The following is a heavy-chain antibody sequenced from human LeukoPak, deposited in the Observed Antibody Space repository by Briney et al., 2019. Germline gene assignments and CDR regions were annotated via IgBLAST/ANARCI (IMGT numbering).Heavy chain of an antibody. CDR2: ISSYNGKT. V-gene: IGHV1-18*01. J-gene: IGHJ4*02. CDR3: ARDITVVSLASIGFDY. D-gene: IGHD3-16*01. CDR1: GHTFTSYG. Sequence: VASVKVSCKASGHTFTSYGLSWVRQAPGQGLEWMGWISSYNGKTNYAQKFQGRLTMTTDTSTSTAYMELRSLTSDDTAVYYCARDITVVSLASIGFDYWSQGTVVTVSS.